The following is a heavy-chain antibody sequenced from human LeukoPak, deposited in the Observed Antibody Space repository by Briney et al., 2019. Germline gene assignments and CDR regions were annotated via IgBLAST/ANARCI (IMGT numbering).Heavy chain of an antibody. V-gene: IGHV3-48*02. D-gene: IGHD3-22*01. Sequence: GGSLRLSCAASGFTFSSYSMNWVRQAPGKGLEWVSYISSSSSTIYYADSVKGRFTISRDNAKNSLYLQMNSLRDEDTAVYYCARALLDSSAHDAFDIWGQGTMVTVSS. CDR3: ARALLDSSAHDAFDI. J-gene: IGHJ3*02. CDR2: ISSSSSTI. CDR1: GFTFSSYS.